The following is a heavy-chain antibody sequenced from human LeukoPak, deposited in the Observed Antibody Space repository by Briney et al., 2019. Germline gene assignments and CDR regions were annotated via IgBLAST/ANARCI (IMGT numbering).Heavy chain of an antibody. CDR3: ANGGDGDSGYYYYGMDV. J-gene: IGHJ6*02. CDR1: GYTFTRYY. V-gene: IGHV1-2*02. D-gene: IGHD4-17*01. CDR2: INPNSGGT. Sequence: ASVKVSCKASGYTFTRYYMHWVRQAPGQGLEWMGWINPNSGGTNYAQKFQGRVTMTRDTSISTAYMELSRLRSDDTAVYYCANGGDGDSGYYYYGMDVWGQGTTVTVSS.